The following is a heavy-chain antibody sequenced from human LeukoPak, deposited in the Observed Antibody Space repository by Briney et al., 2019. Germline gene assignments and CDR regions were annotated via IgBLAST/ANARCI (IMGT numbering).Heavy chain of an antibody. J-gene: IGHJ6*03. Sequence: ASVKVSCEASGYTFTSYGISWVRQATGQGLEWMGWMNPNSGNTGYAQKFQGRVTMTRNTSISTAYMELSSLRSEDTAVYYCARGVLERQWFGELSSYYMDVWGKGTTVTISS. CDR3: ARGVLERQWFGELSSYYMDV. CDR1: GYTFTSYG. V-gene: IGHV1-8*02. CDR2: MNPNSGNT. D-gene: IGHD3-10*01.